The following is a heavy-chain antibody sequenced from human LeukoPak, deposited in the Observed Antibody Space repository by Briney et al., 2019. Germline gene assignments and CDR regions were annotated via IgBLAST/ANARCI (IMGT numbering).Heavy chain of an antibody. V-gene: IGHV3-23*01. CDR1: GFTFSNYA. Sequence: GGSLRLSCAASGFTFSNYAMNWVRQAPGKGLEWVSAISGGGGSTYYADSVKGRFTISRDNSKNTLYLQMNSLRAEDTAVYYCAKDHDYYNSGPIWGQGTIVTVSS. CDR3: AKDHDYYNSGPI. J-gene: IGHJ3*02. CDR2: ISGGGGST. D-gene: IGHD3-10*01.